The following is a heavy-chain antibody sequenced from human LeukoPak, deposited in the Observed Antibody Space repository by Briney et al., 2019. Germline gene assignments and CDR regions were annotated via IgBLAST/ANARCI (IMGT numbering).Heavy chain of an antibody. CDR1: GVSISSSHW. J-gene: IGHJ4*02. CDR2: ISHAGRS. V-gene: IGHV4-4*02. CDR3: TRSWGWWSLDY. D-gene: IGHD2-8*02. Sequence: SETLSLTCTVSGVSISSSHWWNWVRQAPGKGLDWVGEISHAGRSKYNPSLKNRVTISKDNSKNQFSLTLKSVTAADTATYYCTRSWGWWSLDYWGRGALVIVSS.